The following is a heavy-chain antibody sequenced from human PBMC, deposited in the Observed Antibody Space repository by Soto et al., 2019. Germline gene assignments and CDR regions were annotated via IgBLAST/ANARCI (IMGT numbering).Heavy chain of an antibody. J-gene: IGHJ6*02. CDR1: GFTFSDYY. Sequence: QVHLVESGGGLVQPGGSLRLSCAASGFTFSDYYMTWIRQVPGKGLEWLSYISSGGITIYYADSVKGRFTVSRDNAKNSMYLQMNNLRVEDTAVYYCARDPGIYYGMDVWGQGTTVTVSS. V-gene: IGHV3-11*01. CDR3: ARDPGIYYGMDV. CDR2: ISSGGITI.